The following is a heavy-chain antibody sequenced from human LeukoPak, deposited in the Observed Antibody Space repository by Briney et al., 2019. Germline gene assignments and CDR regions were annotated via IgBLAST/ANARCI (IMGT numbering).Heavy chain of an antibody. D-gene: IGHD2-2*01. CDR3: AKDGVGYCSSTSCYQQDAFDI. CDR1: GFTFSSYG. V-gene: IGHV3-30*02. Sequence: GGSLRLSCAASGFTFSSYGMHWVRQAPGKGLEWVAFIRYDGSNKYYADSVKGRFTISRDNSKNTLYPQMNSLRAEDTAVYYCAKDGVGYCSSTSCYQQDAFDIWGQGTMVTVSS. J-gene: IGHJ3*02. CDR2: IRYDGSNK.